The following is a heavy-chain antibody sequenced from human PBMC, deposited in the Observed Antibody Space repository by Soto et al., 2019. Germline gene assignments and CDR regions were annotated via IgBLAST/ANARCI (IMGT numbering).Heavy chain of an antibody. CDR3: AENLFAMFGFVS. D-gene: IGHD3-16*01. Sequence: QITLTESGPTQVKPTQPLMLTCSFSGFSLSSSGMGVGCIRQPPGPALEGLALITWDGDEGYRPSLRNRLTISRNTSKTQVVLTMTNMDLVDTATYYAAENLFAMFGFVSWGQGALVTVSS. V-gene: IGHV2-5*02. CDR1: GFSLSSSGMG. CDR2: ITWDGDE. J-gene: IGHJ4*02.